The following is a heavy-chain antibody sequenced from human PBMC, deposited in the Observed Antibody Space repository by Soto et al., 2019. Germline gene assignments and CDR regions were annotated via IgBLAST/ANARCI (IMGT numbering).Heavy chain of an antibody. CDR1: GGTFNTAA. J-gene: IGHJ6*02. CDR2: IMPIFRTA. Sequence: ASVKVSCKASGGTFNTAAISWVRQAPGQGLEWMGGIMPIFRTADYAQKFQGRVTITADESTSTAYLELRSLRSEDTAVYYCATDEDRPQLGGNYYYIMDVWGQGTAVTVSS. CDR3: ATDEDRPQLGGNYYYIMDV. V-gene: IGHV1-69*13. D-gene: IGHD3-3*02.